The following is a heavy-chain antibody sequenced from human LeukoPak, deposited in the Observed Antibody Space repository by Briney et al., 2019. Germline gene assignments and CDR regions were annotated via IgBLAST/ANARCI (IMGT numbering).Heavy chain of an antibody. V-gene: IGHV4-39*07. J-gene: IGHJ5*02. Sequence: SETLSLTCTVSGGSISSSSYYWGWIRQSPEKGLEWIGYIYYSGNTYYNPSLKSRITISVDTSKNQFSLKLSSVTAADTAVYYCARGGDGQFRGRRVYNWFDPWGQGTLVTVSS. CDR3: ARGGDGQFRGRRVYNWFDP. CDR1: GGSISSSSYY. CDR2: IYYSGNT. D-gene: IGHD5-24*01.